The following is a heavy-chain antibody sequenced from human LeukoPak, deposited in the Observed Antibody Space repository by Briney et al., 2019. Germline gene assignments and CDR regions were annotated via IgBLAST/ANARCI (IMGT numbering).Heavy chain of an antibody. CDR3: ARGKVVAGTPGQNSWDY. D-gene: IGHD6-19*01. CDR1: GGSISSYY. CDR2: IHISGST. Sequence: SSETLSLTCTVSGGSISSYYWNWIRQPAGKGLEWIGRIHISGSTNYNPSLKSRVTVSVDTSKNQFSLKLSSVTAADTAVYYCARGKVVAGTPGQNSWDYWGQGTLVTVSS. J-gene: IGHJ4*02. V-gene: IGHV4-4*07.